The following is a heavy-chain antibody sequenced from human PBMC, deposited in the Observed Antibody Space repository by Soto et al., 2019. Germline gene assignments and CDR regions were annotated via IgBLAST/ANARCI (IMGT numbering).Heavy chain of an antibody. J-gene: IGHJ5*02. CDR2: ISVYNGNT. V-gene: IGHV1-18*01. CDR1: GYTFTSYV. Sequence: GAPGKVSCKASGYTFTSYVIKWVRLAPGQRLEWMGWISVYNGNTNYAQKFQDRVTMTTDTSTSTAYMELRSLRSDDTALYYCARGDCRSTSCYAFDPHWFDAWGQGTLVTVSS. CDR3: ARGDCRSTSCYAFDPHWFDA. D-gene: IGHD2-2*01.